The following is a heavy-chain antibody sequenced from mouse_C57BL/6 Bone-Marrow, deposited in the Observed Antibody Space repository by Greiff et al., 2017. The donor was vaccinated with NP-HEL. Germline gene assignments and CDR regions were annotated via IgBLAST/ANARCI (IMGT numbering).Heavy chain of an antibody. CDR3: ARFKRDYYGSSWFAY. CDR1: GYTFTDYY. CDR2: INPYNGGT. J-gene: IGHJ3*01. V-gene: IGHV1-19*01. Sequence: EVQLQQSGPVLVKPGASVKMSCKASGYTFTDYYMNWVKQSPGKSLEWIGVINPYNGGTSYNQKFKGKATLTVDKSSSTAYMELNSLTSEDSAVYYCARFKRDYYGSSWFAYWGQGTLVTVSA. D-gene: IGHD1-1*01.